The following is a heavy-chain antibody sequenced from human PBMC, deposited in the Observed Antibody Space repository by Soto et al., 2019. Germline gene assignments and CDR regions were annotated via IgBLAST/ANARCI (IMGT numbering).Heavy chain of an antibody. V-gene: IGHV1-69*06. CDR1: GGTFSSYA. J-gene: IGHJ6*02. Sequence: QVQLVQSGAEVKKPGSSVKVSCKASGGTFSSYAISWVRQAPGQGLEWMGGIIPIFGTANYAQKFQGRVTITADKSTSKAYMELRSLGSEDPAVYYCAGKLGRRGSGSPSRAPDYYYGMDVWGQGTTVTVSS. CDR2: IIPIFGTA. D-gene: IGHD3-10*01. CDR3: AGKLGRRGSGSPSRAPDYYYGMDV.